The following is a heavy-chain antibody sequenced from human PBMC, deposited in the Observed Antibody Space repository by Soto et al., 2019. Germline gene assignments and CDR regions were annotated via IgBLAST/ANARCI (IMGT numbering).Heavy chain of an antibody. CDR1: GYAFTTYG. D-gene: IGHD1-1*01. V-gene: IGHV1-18*01. CDR3: ARGRYGDY. Sequence: QVHLVQSGAEVKKPGASVKVSCQGSGYAFTTYGITWVRQAPGQGLEWMGWISAHNGNTNYAQKLQGRVTVTRDTSTSTDYMERRSLRYDDTAVYYCARGRYGDYWGQGALVPVSS. CDR2: ISAHNGNT. J-gene: IGHJ4*02.